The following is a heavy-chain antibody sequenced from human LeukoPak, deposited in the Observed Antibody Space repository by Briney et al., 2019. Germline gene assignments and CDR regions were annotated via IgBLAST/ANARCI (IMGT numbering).Heavy chain of an antibody. CDR3: AGDSRGIAVAGVDY. J-gene: IGHJ4*02. CDR1: GYTFTSYA. V-gene: IGHV7-4-1*02. D-gene: IGHD6-19*01. CDR2: INTNTGNP. Sequence: ASVKVSCKASGYTFTSYAMNWVRQAPGQGLEWMGWINTNTGNPTYAQGFTGRFVFSLDTSVSTAYLQISSLKAEDTAVYYCAGDSRGIAVAGVDYWGQGTLVTVSS.